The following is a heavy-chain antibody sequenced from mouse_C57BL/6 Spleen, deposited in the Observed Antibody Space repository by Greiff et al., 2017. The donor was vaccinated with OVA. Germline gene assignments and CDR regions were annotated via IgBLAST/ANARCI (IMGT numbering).Heavy chain of an antibody. D-gene: IGHD2-5*01. J-gene: IGHJ2*01. Sequence: QVQLQQPGAELVKPGASVKLSCKASGYTFTSYRMQWVKQRPGQGLEWIGEIDPSDSYTNYNQKFKGKATLTVDTSSSTAYMQLSSLTSEDSAVYYCARAYYSNSGDYWGQGTTLTVSS. CDR2: IDPSDSYT. CDR3: ARAYYSNSGDY. CDR1: GYTFTSYR. V-gene: IGHV1-50*01.